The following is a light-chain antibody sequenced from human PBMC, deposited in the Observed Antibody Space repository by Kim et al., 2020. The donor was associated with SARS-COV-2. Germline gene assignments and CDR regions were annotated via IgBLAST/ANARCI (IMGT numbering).Light chain of an antibody. CDR2: AAS. CDR3: QQSYSTPQRT. CDR1: QSIASY. Sequence: DIQMTQSPSSLSASVGDRVTIPCRASQSIASYLNWYQQKPGKAPKLLIYAASSLQSGVPSRFRGSGSGTDFTLTISSLQPEDFATYYCQQSYSTPQRTFGQGTKVDIK. V-gene: IGKV1-39*01. J-gene: IGKJ1*01.